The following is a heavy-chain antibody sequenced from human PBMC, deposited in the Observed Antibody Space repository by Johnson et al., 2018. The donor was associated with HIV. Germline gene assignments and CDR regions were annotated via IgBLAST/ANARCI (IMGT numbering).Heavy chain of an antibody. CDR1: GFTFDDYG. Sequence: VQLVESGGGVVRPGGSLRLSCAASGFTFDDYGMSWVRQAPGKGLEWVSGINWNGGSTGYADSVKGRFTISRDNAKNSLYLQMNSLRDEDTALYYCARDENDSRLDDAFDIWGQGTMVTVSS. CDR2: INWNGGST. J-gene: IGHJ3*02. CDR3: ARDENDSRLDDAFDI. D-gene: IGHD3-22*01. V-gene: IGHV3-20*04.